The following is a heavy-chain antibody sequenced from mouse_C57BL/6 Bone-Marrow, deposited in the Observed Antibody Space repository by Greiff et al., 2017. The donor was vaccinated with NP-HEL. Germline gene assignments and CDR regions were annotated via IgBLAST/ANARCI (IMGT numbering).Heavy chain of an antibody. D-gene: IGHD1-1*02. CDR2: IYPGDGDT. J-gene: IGHJ4*01. CDR1: GYAFSSSW. Sequence: VQLQQSGPELVKPGASVKISCKASGYAFSSSWMNWVKQRPGKGLEWIGRIYPGDGDTNYNGKFKGKATLTADKSSSTAYMQLSSLTSEDSAVYFCARENGFVVLGPYYYAMDYWGQGTSVTVSS. CDR3: ARENGFVVLGPYYYAMDY. V-gene: IGHV1-82*01.